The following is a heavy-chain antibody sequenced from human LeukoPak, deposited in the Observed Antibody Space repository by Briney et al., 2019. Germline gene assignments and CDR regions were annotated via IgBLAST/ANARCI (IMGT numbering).Heavy chain of an antibody. CDR2: TYYRSKWYN. CDR3: ARENLFSGGSPFDP. CDR1: GDSVSSNSAA. D-gene: IGHD3-10*01. V-gene: IGHV6-1*01. Sequence: SQTLSLTCAISGDSVSSNSAAWNWLRQSPSRGLEWLGRTYYRSKWYNDHAVSVKSRITINPDTSKNQFSLQLNSVTPEDTAVYYCARENLFSGGSPFDPWGQGTLVTVSS. J-gene: IGHJ5*02.